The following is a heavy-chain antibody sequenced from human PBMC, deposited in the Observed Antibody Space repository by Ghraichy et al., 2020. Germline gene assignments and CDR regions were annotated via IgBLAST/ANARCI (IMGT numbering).Heavy chain of an antibody. Sequence: GESLNISCAASGFAFSTYSMNWVRQAPGKGLEWVSYISSSSTTIYYADSVKGRFTISRDNAKNSLYLQMNSLRDEDTAVYYCARGHYYYDSSGYYYQWFDPWGQGTLVTVSS. CDR2: ISSSSTTI. D-gene: IGHD3-22*01. CDR1: GFAFSTYS. CDR3: ARGHYYYDSSGYYYQWFDP. J-gene: IGHJ5*02. V-gene: IGHV3-48*02.